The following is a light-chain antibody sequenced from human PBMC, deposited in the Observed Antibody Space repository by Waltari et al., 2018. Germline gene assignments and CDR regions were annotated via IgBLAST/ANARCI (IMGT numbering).Light chain of an antibody. CDR2: LNSDGSH. CDR3: QTWGAGPAV. V-gene: IGLV4-69*01. CDR1: SGHSSYA. J-gene: IGLJ7*01. Sequence: QLVLTQSPSASASLGASVKLTCTLSSGHSSYAIAWHQQQPEKGPRYLMKLNSDGSHSKGDEIPDRFSGSSSGAERYLTISSLQSEDEADYYCQTWGAGPAVFGGGTQLTVL.